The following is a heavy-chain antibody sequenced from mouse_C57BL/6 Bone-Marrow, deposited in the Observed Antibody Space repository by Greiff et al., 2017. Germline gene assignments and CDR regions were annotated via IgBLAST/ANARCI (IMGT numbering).Heavy chain of an antibody. CDR1: GFSLTSYG. J-gene: IGHJ4*01. CDR2: IWSGGST. D-gene: IGHD1-1*01. CDR3: AKNPLSYYYGSSLYYYAMDY. Sequence: QVQLQQSGPGLVQPSQSLSITCTVSGFSLTSYGVHWVRQPPGKGLEWLGVIWSGGSTDYNAAFISRLSISKDNSKSQVFFKMNSLQADDTAIYYCAKNPLSYYYGSSLYYYAMDYWGQGTSVTVSS. V-gene: IGHV2-4*01.